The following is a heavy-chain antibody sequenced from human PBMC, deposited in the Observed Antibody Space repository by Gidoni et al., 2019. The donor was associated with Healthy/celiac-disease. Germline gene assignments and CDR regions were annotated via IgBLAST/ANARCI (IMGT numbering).Heavy chain of an antibody. CDR1: GYSFTSYW. V-gene: IGHV5-51*01. J-gene: IGHJ3*02. D-gene: IGHD2-21*02. CDR2: LYPGDSDT. Sequence: EVQLVQSGAEVKKHGESLKISCKGSGYSFTSYWIGWVRQMPGKGLEWMGILYPGDSDTRYIPSFQGQVTISADKSISTAYLQWSSLKASDTAMYYCARGGVYCGGDCYYDAFDIWGQGTMVTVSS. CDR3: ARGGVYCGGDCYYDAFDI.